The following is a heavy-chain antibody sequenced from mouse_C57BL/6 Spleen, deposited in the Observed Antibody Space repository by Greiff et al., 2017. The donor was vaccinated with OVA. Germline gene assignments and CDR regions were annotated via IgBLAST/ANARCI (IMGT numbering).Heavy chain of an antibody. CDR2: IYPYNGVS. Sequence: EVKVMESGPELVKPGASVKISCKASGYSFTGYYMHWVKQSHGNILDWIGYIYPYNGVSSYNQKFKGKATLTVDKSSSTAYMELRSLTSEDSAVYYCAREKGGSSPYYFDYWGQGTTLTVSS. V-gene: IGHV1-31*01. CDR3: AREKGGSSPYYFDY. D-gene: IGHD1-1*01. CDR1: GYSFTGYY. J-gene: IGHJ2*01.